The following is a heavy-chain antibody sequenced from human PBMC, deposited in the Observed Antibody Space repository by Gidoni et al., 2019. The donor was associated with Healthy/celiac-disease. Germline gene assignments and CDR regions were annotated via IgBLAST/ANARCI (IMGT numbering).Heavy chain of an antibody. CDR1: CYSFTSYW. V-gene: IGHV5-10-1*03. J-gene: IGHJ4*02. CDR3: ARQIVYGTGFDY. Sequence: EVQLVQSGAEAKKPGESLRFSCRGSCYSFTSYWTSWVRQMPGKGMDWMGRIDPSNSYTNNSPSFQGHVTISAEKSISTDYLQWSSLKASDTAMYYCARQIVYGTGFDYWGQGTMVTVSS. D-gene: IGHD3-10*01. CDR2: IDPSNSYT.